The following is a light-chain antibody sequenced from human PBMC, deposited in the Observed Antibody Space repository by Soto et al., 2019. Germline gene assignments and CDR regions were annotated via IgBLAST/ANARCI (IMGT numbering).Light chain of an antibody. CDR1: QSVSSCY. J-gene: IGKJ5*01. CDR3: QQYGSSPSVT. Sequence: EIVLTQSPGTLSLSPGERATLSCRASQSVSSCYLAWYPQKPGQAPRLLIYVASSSATGIPVMFSGSGSVTDFTLTISRLEPEDFAVDYCQQYGSSPSVTFGQGTRLEIK. CDR2: VAS. V-gene: IGKV3-20*01.